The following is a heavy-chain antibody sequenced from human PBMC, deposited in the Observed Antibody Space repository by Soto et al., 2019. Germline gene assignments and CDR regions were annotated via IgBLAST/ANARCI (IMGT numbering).Heavy chain of an antibody. CDR2: IYPGDSDT. CDR1: GYSFTRYW. D-gene: IGHD3-22*01. Sequence: GESLKISCKGSGYSFTRYWIGWVRHMPGKGLEWVGVIYPGDSDTRYSPSFQGQVTISVDMSISTAYLQWRSLRTSDTAIYYCARPSGWLSLSYFDYWGHGTLVTVSS. CDR3: ARPSGWLSLSYFDY. V-gene: IGHV5-51*01. J-gene: IGHJ4*01.